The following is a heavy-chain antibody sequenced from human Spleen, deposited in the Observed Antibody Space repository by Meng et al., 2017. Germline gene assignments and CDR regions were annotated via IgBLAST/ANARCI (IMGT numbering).Heavy chain of an antibody. J-gene: IGHJ4*02. CDR1: GFTFSNYA. D-gene: IGHD3-22*01. CDR3: ARSPIDKYDLSALPLDY. CDR2: ISFDGSIK. V-gene: IGHV3-30*14. Sequence: GESLKISCAASGFTFSNYAMHWVRQAPGKGLEWVALISFDGSIKYYADSVKGRFTISRDNSKNTVFLQINSLRAEDTAVYYCARSPIDKYDLSALPLDYWGQGTLVTVSS.